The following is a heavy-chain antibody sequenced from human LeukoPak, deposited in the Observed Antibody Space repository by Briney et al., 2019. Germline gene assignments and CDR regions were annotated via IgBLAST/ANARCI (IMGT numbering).Heavy chain of an antibody. Sequence: GASVKVSCKASGYTFTGYYMHWVRQAPGQGLEWMGWINPNSGGTNYAQKFQGRVTMTRDTSISTAYMELSRLRSDDTAVYYCARVEFRNWGSMGDWGQGTLVTVSS. CDR1: GYTFTGYY. V-gene: IGHV1-2*02. D-gene: IGHD7-27*01. CDR3: ARVEFRNWGSMGD. CDR2: INPNSGGT. J-gene: IGHJ4*02.